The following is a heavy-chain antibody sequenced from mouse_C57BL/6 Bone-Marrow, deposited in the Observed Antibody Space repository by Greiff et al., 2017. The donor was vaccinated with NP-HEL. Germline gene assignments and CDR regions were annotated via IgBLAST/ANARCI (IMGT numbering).Heavy chain of an antibody. CDR3: AQTAQAPYYFDY. D-gene: IGHD3-2*02. J-gene: IGHJ2*01. V-gene: IGHV1-26*01. CDR1: GYTFTDYY. Sequence: EVQLQQSGAELARPGASVKLSCKASGYTFTDYYMNWVKQSHGKSLEWIGDINPNNGGTSYNQKFKGKATLTVDKSSSTAYMELRSLSSEDSAVYYCAQTAQAPYYFDYWGQGTTLTVSS. CDR2: INPNNGGT.